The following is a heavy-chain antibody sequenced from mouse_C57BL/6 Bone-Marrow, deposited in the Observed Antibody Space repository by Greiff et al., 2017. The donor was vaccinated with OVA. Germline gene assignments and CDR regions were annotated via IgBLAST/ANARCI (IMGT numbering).Heavy chain of an antibody. Sequence: VKLQESGAELARPGASVKLSCKASGYTFTSYGISWVKQRTGQGLEWIGEIYPRSGNTYYNEKFKGKATLTADKSSSTAYMELRSLTSEDSAVYFCARGGAITTVVATDYFDYWGQGTTLTVSS. CDR3: ARGGAITTVVATDYFDY. J-gene: IGHJ2*01. CDR1: GYTFTSYG. D-gene: IGHD1-1*01. CDR2: IYPRSGNT. V-gene: IGHV1-81*01.